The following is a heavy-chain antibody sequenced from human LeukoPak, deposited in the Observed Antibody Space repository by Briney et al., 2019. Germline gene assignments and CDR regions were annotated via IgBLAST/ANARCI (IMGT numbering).Heavy chain of an antibody. Sequence: SETLSLTCAVYGGSFGGYYWSWIRQPPGKGLEWIGEINHSGSTNYNPSLKSRVTISVDTSKNQFSLKLSSVTAADTAVYYCAKRRMVRGVITFDYWGQGTLVTVSS. CDR1: GGSFGGYY. CDR3: AKRRMVRGVITFDY. CDR2: INHSGST. D-gene: IGHD3-10*01. J-gene: IGHJ4*02. V-gene: IGHV4-34*01.